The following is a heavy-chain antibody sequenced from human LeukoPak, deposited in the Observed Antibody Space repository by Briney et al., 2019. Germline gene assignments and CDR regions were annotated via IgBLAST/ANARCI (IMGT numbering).Heavy chain of an antibody. V-gene: IGHV4-31*03. Sequence: PSETLSLTCTVSGGSISSGGYYWSWIRQHPGKGLEWIGYIYYSGSTYYNPSLKSRVTISVDTSKNQFSLKLSSVTAADTAVYYCARETTVTTPDAFDIWGQGTMVTVSS. CDR1: GGSISSGGYY. CDR2: IYYSGST. CDR3: ARETTVTTPDAFDI. D-gene: IGHD4-17*01. J-gene: IGHJ3*02.